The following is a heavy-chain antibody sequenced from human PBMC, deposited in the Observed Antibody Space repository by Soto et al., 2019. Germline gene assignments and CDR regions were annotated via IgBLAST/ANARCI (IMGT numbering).Heavy chain of an antibody. CDR1: GFIFGAYA. CDR3: AKDLGWVAVALTNN. V-gene: IGHV3-23*01. J-gene: IGHJ4*02. D-gene: IGHD2-2*01. CDR2: ISDTVDTT. Sequence: PGGSLRLSCAASGFIFGAYAMAWVRQAPGKGLEWVSGISDTVDTTYYADSVKGRFTISKDNSKNTLYLQNSSLKAHDSPVYYGAKDLGWVAVALTNNLGQGTLVTVSS.